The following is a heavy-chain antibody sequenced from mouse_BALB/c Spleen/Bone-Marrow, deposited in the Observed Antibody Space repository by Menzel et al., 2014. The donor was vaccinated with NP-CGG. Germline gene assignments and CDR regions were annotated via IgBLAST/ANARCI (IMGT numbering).Heavy chain of an antibody. J-gene: IGHJ4*01. CDR2: IYPGNSDT. CDR1: GYTFTSYW. CDR3: SRWGVYGSSFMDY. V-gene: IGHV1-5*01. Sequence: VQLQQSGTVLARPGASVKMSCKASGYTFTSYWMHWVKQRPGQGLEWIGAIYPGNSDTSYNQKFKGKAKLTAVTSTNTAYMELSSLTNEDPAVYFCSRWGVYGSSFMDYWGQGTSVTVSS. D-gene: IGHD1-1*01.